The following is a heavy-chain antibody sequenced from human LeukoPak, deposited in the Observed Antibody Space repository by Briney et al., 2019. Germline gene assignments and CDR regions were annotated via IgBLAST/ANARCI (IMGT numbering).Heavy chain of an antibody. CDR3: ARFLAARIDYYYYMDV. V-gene: IGHV4-31*03. CDR2: IYYSGST. Sequence: SETLSLTCTVSGGSISSGGYYWNWIRQHPGKGLEWIGYIYYSGSTYYNPSLKSRVTISVDTSKNQFSLKLSSVTAADTAVYYCARFLAARIDYYYYMDVWGKGTTVTVSS. CDR1: GGSISSGGYY. J-gene: IGHJ6*03. D-gene: IGHD6-6*01.